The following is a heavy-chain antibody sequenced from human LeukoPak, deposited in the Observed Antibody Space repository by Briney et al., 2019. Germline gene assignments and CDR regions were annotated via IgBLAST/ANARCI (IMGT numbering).Heavy chain of an antibody. J-gene: IGHJ4*02. CDR3: AKDRDYYDSSGLGY. Sequence: SGGSLRLSCAASGFTFDDYAMHWVRQAPGKGLEWVSGISWNSGSIGYADSVKGRFTISRDNAKNSLYLQMNSLRAEDTALYYCAKDRDYYDSSGLGYWGQGTLVTVSS. CDR1: GFTFDDYA. D-gene: IGHD3-22*01. V-gene: IGHV3-9*01. CDR2: ISWNSGSI.